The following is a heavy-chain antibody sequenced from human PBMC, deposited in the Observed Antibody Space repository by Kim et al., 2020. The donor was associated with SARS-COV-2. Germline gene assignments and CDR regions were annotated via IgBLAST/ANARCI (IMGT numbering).Heavy chain of an antibody. D-gene: IGHD6-6*01. CDR2: IYYSGST. CDR3: ARDGPIAARRGLLDP. V-gene: IGHV4-31*03. CDR1: GGSISSGGYY. Sequence: SETLSLTCTVSGGSISSGGYYWSWIRQHPGKGLEWIGYIYYSGSTYYNPSLKSRVTISVDTSKNQFSLKLSSVTAADTAVYYCARDGPIAARRGLLDPWGQGTLVTVSS. J-gene: IGHJ5*02.